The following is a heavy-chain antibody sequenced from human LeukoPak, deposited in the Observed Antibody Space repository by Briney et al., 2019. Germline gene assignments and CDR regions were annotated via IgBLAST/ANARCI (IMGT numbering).Heavy chain of an antibody. Sequence: GGSLRLSCAASGFTFSSYGIHWVRQAPGKGLEWVALISYDGSNTYYADSVKGRFTISRDNSKNTLYLQMNSLRAEDTAFYYCAKDNRRHYTSGPNPDSLHWGQGALVTVSS. V-gene: IGHV3-30*18. CDR3: AKDNRRHYTSGPNPDSLH. D-gene: IGHD6-19*01. CDR2: ISYDGSNT. J-gene: IGHJ4*02. CDR1: GFTFSSYG.